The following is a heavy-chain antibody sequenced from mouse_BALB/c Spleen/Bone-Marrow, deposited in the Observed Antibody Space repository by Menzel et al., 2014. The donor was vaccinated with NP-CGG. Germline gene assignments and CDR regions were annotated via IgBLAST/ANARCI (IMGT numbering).Heavy chain of an antibody. V-gene: IGHV4-1*02. CDR1: GFDFSRFW. CDR3: AKNYYYGYVAY. Sequence: EVQVVESGGGLVQPGGSLELSCAASGFDFSRFWMTWVRQAPGKGLEWIGEINPDSSTIDYTPSLKDKFIISRDNAKNTLYLQMSKVRSEDTALYYCAKNYYYGYVAYWGQGTLVTVSA. J-gene: IGHJ3*01. D-gene: IGHD1-2*01. CDR2: INPDSSTI.